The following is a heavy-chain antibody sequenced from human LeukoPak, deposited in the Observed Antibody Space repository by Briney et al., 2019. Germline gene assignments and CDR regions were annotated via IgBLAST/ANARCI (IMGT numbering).Heavy chain of an antibody. V-gene: IGHV3-9*01. Sequence: GGSLRLSCAGSGFTFGDYAMYWVRQAPGKGLEWVSGISWNSGRIGYADSVKGRFTISRDNAKNSLYLQMNSLRAEDTAVYYCARETTLTTSLFDLWGQGTLVTVSS. J-gene: IGHJ4*02. CDR2: ISWNSGRI. CDR3: ARETTLTTSLFDL. D-gene: IGHD4-11*01. CDR1: GFTFGDYA.